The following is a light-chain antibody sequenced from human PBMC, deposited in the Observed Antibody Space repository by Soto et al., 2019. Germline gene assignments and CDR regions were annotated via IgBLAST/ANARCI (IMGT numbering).Light chain of an antibody. Sequence: QSVLTQSPSASASLGASVKLTCTLSSGHSTYAIAWHQQRPEKGPRYLMKLNADGSYTKGGGIPDRFSGSSSGTERYLTISSLQSEDEADYYCQTWVTGIRVFGGGTKLTVL. CDR1: SGHSTYA. CDR2: LNADGSY. CDR3: QTWVTGIRV. J-gene: IGLJ3*02. V-gene: IGLV4-69*01.